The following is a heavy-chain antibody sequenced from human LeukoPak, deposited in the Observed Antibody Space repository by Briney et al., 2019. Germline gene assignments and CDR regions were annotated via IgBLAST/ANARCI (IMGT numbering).Heavy chain of an antibody. V-gene: IGHV4-4*07. J-gene: IGHJ4*02. Sequence: SETLSLTCTVSGVSISIYYWSWIRQPAGKGLEWIGRIYTSGSTNYNPSLKSRVTMSVDTPKNQFSLKLSSVTAADTAVYYCAGSPDDYFDYWGQGTLVTVSS. CDR2: IYTSGST. CDR3: AGSPDDYFDY. CDR1: GVSISIYY.